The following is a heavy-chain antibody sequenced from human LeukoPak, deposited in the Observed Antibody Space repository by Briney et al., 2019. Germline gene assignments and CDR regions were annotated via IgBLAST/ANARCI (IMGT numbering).Heavy chain of an antibody. CDR1: GFTFSSYG. CDR3: AKDRSSGPHYYYGMDV. D-gene: IGHD3-22*01. CDR2: VSYLGDDQ. V-gene: IGHV3-30*18. J-gene: IGHJ6*02. Sequence: GRSLRLSCAASGFTFSSYGIHWVRQSPGKRREWVAVVSYLGDDQFYAESVKGRFTISRDNSKKTVFLQMNSLGGEDTAIYYCAKDRSSGPHYYYGMDVWGRGTKVIVSS.